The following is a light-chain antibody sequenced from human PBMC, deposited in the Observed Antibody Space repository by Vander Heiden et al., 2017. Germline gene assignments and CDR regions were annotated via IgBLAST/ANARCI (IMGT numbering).Light chain of an antibody. CDR1: QSISKS. J-gene: IGKJ4*01. V-gene: IGKV1-39*01. Sequence: DIHMTQSPTSLSADVGGTVTIPCRASQSISKSLNWYQQKLNLAPSLLIYNASTLRSGVPARFSGGGSGTDFTLTISRLQPEDFAIYYCQQSYSPPLTFGGGTKVEIQ. CDR2: NAS. CDR3: QQSYSPPLT.